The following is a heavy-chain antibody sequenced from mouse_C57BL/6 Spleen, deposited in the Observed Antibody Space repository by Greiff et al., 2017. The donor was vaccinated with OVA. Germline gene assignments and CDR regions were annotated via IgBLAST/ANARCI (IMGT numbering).Heavy chain of an antibody. V-gene: IGHV5-4*01. CDR3: ARASLITTVVAHFDY. Sequence: EVQGVESGGGLVKPGGSLKLSCAASGFTFSSYAMSWVRQTPEKRLEWVATISDGGSYTYYPDNVKGRFTISRDNAKNNLYLQMSHLKSEDTAMYYCARASLITTVVAHFDYWGQGTTLTVSS. CDR2: ISDGGSYT. J-gene: IGHJ2*01. CDR1: GFTFSSYA. D-gene: IGHD1-1*01.